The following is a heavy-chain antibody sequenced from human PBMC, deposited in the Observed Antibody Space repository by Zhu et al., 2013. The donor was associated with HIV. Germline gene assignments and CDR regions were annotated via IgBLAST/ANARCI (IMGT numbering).Heavy chain of an antibody. V-gene: IGHV1-69*01. CDR3: ARAAYYYDSSGYYYVGRGAFDI. CDR1: GGTFSSYA. J-gene: IGHJ3*02. CDR2: IIPIFGTA. D-gene: IGHD3-22*01. Sequence: QVQLVQSGAEVKKPGSSVKVSCKASGGTFSSYAISWVRQAPGQGLEWMGGIIPIFGTANYAQKFQGRVTITADESTSTAYMELSSLRSEDTAVYYCARAAYYYDSSGYYYVGRGAFDIVGQGTMVTVSS.